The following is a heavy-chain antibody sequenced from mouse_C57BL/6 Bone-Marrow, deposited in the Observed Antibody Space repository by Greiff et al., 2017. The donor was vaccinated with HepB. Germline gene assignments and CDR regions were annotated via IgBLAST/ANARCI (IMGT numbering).Heavy chain of an antibody. CDR3: ARKRGTYYSNCYAMDY. V-gene: IGHV5-17*01. CDR2: ISSGSSTI. Sequence: EVQRVESGGGLVKPGGSLKLSCAASGFTFSDYGMHWVRQAPEKGLEWVAYISSGSSTIYYADTVKGRFTISRDNAKNTLFLQMTSLRSEDTAMYYCARKRGTYYSNCYAMDYWGQGTSVTVSS. J-gene: IGHJ4*01. CDR1: GFTFSDYG. D-gene: IGHD2-5*01.